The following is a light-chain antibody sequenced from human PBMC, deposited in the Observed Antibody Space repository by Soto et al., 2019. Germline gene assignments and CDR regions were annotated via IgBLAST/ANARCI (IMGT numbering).Light chain of an antibody. CDR2: SLS. J-gene: IGKJ1*01. V-gene: IGKV1-9*01. CDR3: QQLNSYRWT. CDR1: QGFSCY. Sequence: DIHLIQSPSFLSASVEGRVIITCRAIQGFSCYLTSYQKKPGKAASLLIYSLSTLQSGVPSRFSGSGSGTEFTLSISSLQPEDFATYYCQQLNSYRWTFGQWTKVDIK.